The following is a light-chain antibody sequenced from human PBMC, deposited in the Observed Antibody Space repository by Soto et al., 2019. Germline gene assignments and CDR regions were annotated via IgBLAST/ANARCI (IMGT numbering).Light chain of an antibody. Sequence: DIHMPQSPSSLSAAVGDRVTITCQASRYITNSLHWFQQKPGKAPKLLIYDASILQSGVPSRFSGSGSGTDFTLTISSLQPEDVATYYCQKYNSALTFGGGTKVAIK. CDR1: RYITNS. V-gene: IGKV1-27*01. CDR3: QKYNSALT. CDR2: DAS. J-gene: IGKJ4*01.